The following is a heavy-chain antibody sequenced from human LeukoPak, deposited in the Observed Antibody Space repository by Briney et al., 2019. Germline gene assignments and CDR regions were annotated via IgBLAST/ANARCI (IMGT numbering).Heavy chain of an antibody. D-gene: IGHD3-22*01. CDR1: GYSFADYY. V-gene: IGHV1-2*02. Sequence: GASVKVSCKASGYSFADYYMHWVRQAPGQGLEWMGWINPNSGGTNYAQKFQGRVTMTRDTSISTAYMELSRLRSDDTAVYYCARVRGTTYDSSGYYSPFDAFDIWGQGTMVTVSS. CDR2: INPNSGGT. J-gene: IGHJ3*02. CDR3: ARVRGTTYDSSGYYSPFDAFDI.